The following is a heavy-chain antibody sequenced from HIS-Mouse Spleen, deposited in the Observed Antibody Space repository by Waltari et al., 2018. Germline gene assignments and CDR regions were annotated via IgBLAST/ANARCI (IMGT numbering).Heavy chain of an antibody. V-gene: IGHV2-70*15. D-gene: IGHD6-19*01. CDR2: IDWDDDK. CDR3: ARIAEGYTSGWYAFDY. CDR1: GFSLSTSGMC. J-gene: IGHJ4*02. Sequence: QVTLRESGPALAKPTQTLTLTCTFSGFSLSTSGMCVSWIRQPPGKALEWLARIDWDDDKYYSTSLETRLTISRDTSKNQVVLTMTNMDPLDTATYYCARIAEGYTSGWYAFDYWGQGTLVTVSS.